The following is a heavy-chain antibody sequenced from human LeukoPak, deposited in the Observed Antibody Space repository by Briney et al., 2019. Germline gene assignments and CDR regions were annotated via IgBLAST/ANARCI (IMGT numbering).Heavy chain of an antibody. CDR1: GFTFSSYA. D-gene: IGHD3-10*01. J-gene: IGHJ3*02. V-gene: IGHV3-23*01. Sequence: GGSLRLSCAASGFTFSSYAMSWVRQAPEKGLEWVSSISSSGSGTYYTDSVKGRFTISSDNSKNTLDLQMNSRRAEDTAIYYCAKGAGSDAFDIWGQGTMVTVSS. CDR3: AKGAGSDAFDI. CDR2: ISSSGSGT.